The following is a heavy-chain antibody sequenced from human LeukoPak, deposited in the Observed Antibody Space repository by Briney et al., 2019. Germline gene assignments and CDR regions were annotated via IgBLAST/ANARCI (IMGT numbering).Heavy chain of an antibody. V-gene: IGHV4-38-2*02. J-gene: IGHJ4*02. CDR1: GYSISSGYY. CDR2: IYHSGST. D-gene: IGHD6-19*01. Sequence: SETLSLTCTVSGYSISSGYYWGWIRQPPGKGLEWIGSIYHSGSTYYNPSLKSRVTISVDTSKNQFSLKLSSVTAADTAVYYCAREYMASSRWPAYSSGWTPLWGQGTLVTVSS. CDR3: AREYMASSRWPAYSSGWTPL.